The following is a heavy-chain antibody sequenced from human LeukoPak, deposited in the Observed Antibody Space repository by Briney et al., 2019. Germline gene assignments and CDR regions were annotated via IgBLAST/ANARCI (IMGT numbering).Heavy chain of an antibody. CDR1: GFTFSSYS. D-gene: IGHD6-6*01. CDR2: ISSSSSYI. Sequence: GGSLRLSCAASGFTFSSYSMNWVRQAPGKGLEWVSSISSSSSYIYYADSVKGRFTISRDNAKNSLYLQMNSLRAEDTAVYYCARDKADRLFFDHWGQGTLVTVSS. V-gene: IGHV3-21*01. J-gene: IGHJ4*02. CDR3: ARDKADRLFFDH.